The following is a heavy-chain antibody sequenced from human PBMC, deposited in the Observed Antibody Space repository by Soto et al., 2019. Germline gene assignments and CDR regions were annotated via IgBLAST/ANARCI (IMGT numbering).Heavy chain of an antibody. CDR1: GFTFSSYA. Sequence: PGGSLRLSCSASGFTFSSYAMHWVRQAPGKGLEYVSAISSNGGSTYYADSVKGRFTISRDNSKNTLYLQMSSLRAEDTAVYYCVKVRALYSSGWFSGFFDYWGQGTLVTVSS. V-gene: IGHV3-64D*06. CDR2: ISSNGGST. D-gene: IGHD6-19*01. J-gene: IGHJ4*02. CDR3: VKVRALYSSGWFSGFFDY.